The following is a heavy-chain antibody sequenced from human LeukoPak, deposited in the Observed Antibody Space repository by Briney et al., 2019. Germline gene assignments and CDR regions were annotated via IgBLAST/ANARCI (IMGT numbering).Heavy chain of an antibody. J-gene: IGHJ3*02. CDR3: AKDLLETYYYDSSGYYYPDAFDI. V-gene: IGHV3-21*04. D-gene: IGHD3-22*01. CDR2: ISSSSRYI. CDR1: GFTFSSYS. Sequence: GGSLRLSCAASGFTFSSYSINWVRQAPGKGLEWVSSISSSSRYIYYADSVKGRFTISRDNAKKSLYLQMNSLRAEDTAVYYCAKDLLETYYYDSSGYYYPDAFDIWGQGTMVTVSS.